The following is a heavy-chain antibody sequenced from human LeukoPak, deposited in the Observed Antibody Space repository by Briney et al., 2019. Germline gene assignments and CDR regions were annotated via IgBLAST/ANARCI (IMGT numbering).Heavy chain of an antibody. CDR1: GGSISSSSYY. V-gene: IGHV4-39*07. CDR2: INHSGST. CDR3: ARPAGSGSYLNWFDP. Sequence: SETLSLTCTVSGGSISSSSYYWGWIRQPPGKGLEWIGEINHSGSTNYNPSLKSRVTISVDTSKNQFSLKLSSVTAADTAVYYCARPAGSGSYLNWFDPWGQGTLVTVSS. D-gene: IGHD3-10*01. J-gene: IGHJ5*02.